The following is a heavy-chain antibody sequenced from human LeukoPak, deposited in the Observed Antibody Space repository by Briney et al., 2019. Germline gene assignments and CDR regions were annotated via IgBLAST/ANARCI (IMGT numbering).Heavy chain of an antibody. CDR2: IWYDGSNK. V-gene: IGHV3-33*01. CDR1: GFTFSSYG. J-gene: IGHJ4*02. D-gene: IGHD3-9*01. CDR3: ARDWYDILTGYYNDYFDY. Sequence: GGSLRLSCAASGFTFSSYGMHWVRQAPGKELEWVAVIWYDGSNKYYADSVKGRFTISRDNSKNTLYLQMNSLRAEDTAVYYCARDWYDILTGYYNDYFDYWGQGTLVTVSS.